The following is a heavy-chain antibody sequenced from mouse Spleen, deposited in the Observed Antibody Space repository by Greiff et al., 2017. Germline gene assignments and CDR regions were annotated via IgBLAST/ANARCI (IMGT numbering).Heavy chain of an antibody. CDR2: ISSGSSTI. J-gene: IGHJ3*01. V-gene: IGHV5-17*01. Sequence: DVQLVESGGGLVKPGGSLKLSCAASGFIFSDYGMHWVRQAPEKGLEWVAYISSGSSTIYYADTVKGRFTISRDNAKNTLFLQMTSLRSEDTAMYYCARLLAYWGQGTLVTVSA. CDR3: ARLLAY. CDR1: GFIFSDYG.